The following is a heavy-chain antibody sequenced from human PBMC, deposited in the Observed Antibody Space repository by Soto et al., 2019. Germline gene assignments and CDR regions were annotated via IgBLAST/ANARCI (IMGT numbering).Heavy chain of an antibody. V-gene: IGHV3-30-3*01. CDR3: ARGPYYYDSSGYPWYFDY. D-gene: IGHD3-22*01. Sequence: GGSLRLSCAASGFTFSSYAMHWVRQAPGKGLEWVAVISYDGSNKYYADSVKGRFTISRDNSKNTLYLQMNSLRAEDTAVYYCARGPYYYDSSGYPWYFDYWGQGTLVTSPQ. CDR1: GFTFSSYA. CDR2: ISYDGSNK. J-gene: IGHJ4*02.